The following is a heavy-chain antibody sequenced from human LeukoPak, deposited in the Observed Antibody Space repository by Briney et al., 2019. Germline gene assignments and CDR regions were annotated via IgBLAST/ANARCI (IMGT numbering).Heavy chain of an antibody. D-gene: IGHD3-10*01. J-gene: IGHJ5*02. CDR3: ARESRGAFDP. CDR2: IYSGGST. Sequence: PGGSLRLSCAASGFTVSSNYMSGVRQAPGKGLEWVSVIYSGGSTYYADSVKGRFTISRDNSKNTLYLQMNSLRAEDMAVYYCARESRGAFDPWGQGTLVTVSS. CDR1: GFTVSSNY. V-gene: IGHV3-53*01.